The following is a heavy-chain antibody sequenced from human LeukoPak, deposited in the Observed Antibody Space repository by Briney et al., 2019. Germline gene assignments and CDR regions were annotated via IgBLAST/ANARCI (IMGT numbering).Heavy chain of an antibody. D-gene: IGHD6-13*01. CDR3: ARGRYSGSWFEGGDAFDI. CDR2: IYNSGST. V-gene: IGHV4-4*07. CDR1: GGSISTYW. Sequence: PSETLSLTCIVSGGSISTYWWSWIRQPAGKGLEWIGRIYNSGSTNYNPSLKSRVTMSVDTSKNQFSLKLSSVTAADTAVYYCARGRYSGSWFEGGDAFDIWGQGTMVTVSS. J-gene: IGHJ3*02.